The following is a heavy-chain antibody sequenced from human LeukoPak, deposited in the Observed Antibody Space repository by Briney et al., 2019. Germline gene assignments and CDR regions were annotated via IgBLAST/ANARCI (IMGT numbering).Heavy chain of an antibody. J-gene: IGHJ4*02. CDR2: IVVGSGNT. CDR1: GFTFTSSA. V-gene: IGHV1-58*02. Sequence: SVKVSCKASGFTFTSSAMQWVRQARGQRLEWIGWIVVGSGNTNYAQKFQERVTITRDMSTSTAYMELSSLRSEDTAVYYCAAVRPFGGVIVDYWGQGTLVTVSS. CDR3: AAVRPFGGVIVDY. D-gene: IGHD3-16*02.